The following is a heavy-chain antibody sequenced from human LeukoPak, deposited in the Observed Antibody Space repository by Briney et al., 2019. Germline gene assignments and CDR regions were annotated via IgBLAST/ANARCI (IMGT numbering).Heavy chain of an antibody. J-gene: IGHJ4*02. V-gene: IGHV7-4-1*02. CDR2: INTNTGNP. CDR1: GYTFTSYA. Sequence: GASVKVSCKASGYTFTSYAMNWVRQAPGQGLEWMGWINTNTGNPTYAQGFTGRFVFSLDTSVSTAYLQISSLKAEDTAVYYCARGLSVLNWNDLSRIPGYWGQGTLVTVSS. D-gene: IGHD1-1*01. CDR3: ARGLSVLNWNDLSRIPGY.